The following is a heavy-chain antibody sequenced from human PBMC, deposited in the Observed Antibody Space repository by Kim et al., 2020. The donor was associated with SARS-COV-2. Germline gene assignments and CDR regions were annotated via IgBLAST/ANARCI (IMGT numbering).Heavy chain of an antibody. CDR3: ARELYDILTGPHNWFDP. V-gene: IGHV1-2*04. CDR1: GYTFTGYY. J-gene: IGHJ5*02. CDR2: INPNSGGT. Sequence: ASVKVSCKASGYTFTGYYMHWVRQAPGQGLEWMGWINPNSGGTNYAQKFQGWVTMTRDTSISTAYMELSRLRSDDTAVYYCARELYDILTGPHNWFDPWGQGTLVTVSS. D-gene: IGHD3-9*01.